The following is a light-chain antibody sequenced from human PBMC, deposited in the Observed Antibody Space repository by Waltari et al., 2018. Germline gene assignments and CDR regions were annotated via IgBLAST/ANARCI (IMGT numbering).Light chain of an antibody. V-gene: IGKV3-15*01. CDR2: SAS. CDR1: QSVGND. CDR3: QHYHDWPPGA. Sequence: EVVMTQSPATLSVSPGERVTLSCRASQSVGNDVAWYQQRPGQAPRLLIYSASTRASGIPARFRCSGAGTEFTLTISGMESDDFAVYYCQHYHDWPPGAFGPGTKVD. J-gene: IGKJ3*01.